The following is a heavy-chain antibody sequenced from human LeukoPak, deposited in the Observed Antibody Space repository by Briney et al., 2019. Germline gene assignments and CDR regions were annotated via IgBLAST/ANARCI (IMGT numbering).Heavy chain of an antibody. D-gene: IGHD2-15*01. Sequence: SETPSLTCTVFGGPISTYYWTWIRQPPGKGLEWIGYNHYAGSTNHNPSLKSRVTMSVDTSKNQFSLKLSSVTAADTAVYYYARQAFCSGSSCNPFDYWGQGTLVTVSS. CDR1: GGPISTYY. CDR3: ARQAFCSGSSCNPFDY. J-gene: IGHJ4*02. V-gene: IGHV4-59*08. CDR2: NHYAGST.